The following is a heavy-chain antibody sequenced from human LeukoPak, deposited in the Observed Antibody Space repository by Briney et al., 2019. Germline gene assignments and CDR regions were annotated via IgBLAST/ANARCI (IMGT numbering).Heavy chain of an antibody. CDR1: GYTFTSYD. D-gene: IGHD3-3*01. J-gene: IGHJ5*02. V-gene: IGHV1-18*01. Sequence: ASVKVSCKASGYTFTSYDISWVRQAPGQGLEWMGWISAYNGNTNYAQKLQGRVTMTTDTSTSTAYMELRSLRSDDTAVYYCARDQSVYDFWSGQSNWFDPWGQGTLVTVSS. CDR2: ISAYNGNT. CDR3: ARDQSVYDFWSGQSNWFDP.